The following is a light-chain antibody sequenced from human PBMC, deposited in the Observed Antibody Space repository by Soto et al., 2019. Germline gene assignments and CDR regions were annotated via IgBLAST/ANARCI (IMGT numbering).Light chain of an antibody. CDR1: QRASRQ. CDR3: QQYNDWPRT. CDR2: GAS. V-gene: IGKV3-15*01. Sequence: TQSPDTLSLSPGERATLSCRASQRASRQYLSWYQQRPDQPPRLLIYGASTRATGIPARFSGSGSGTEFTLTISSLQSEDFAVYYCQQYNDWPRTFGQGTKVDIK. J-gene: IGKJ1*01.